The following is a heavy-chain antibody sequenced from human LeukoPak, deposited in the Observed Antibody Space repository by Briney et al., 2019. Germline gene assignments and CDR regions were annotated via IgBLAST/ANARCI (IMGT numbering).Heavy chain of an antibody. V-gene: IGHV3-23*01. Sequence: GGSLRVSCAASGFTFSNYAMSWVRQAPGKGLEWVSGINGNGGSTYNADSVKGRFTISRDNSKNTLSLQMNSLRAEDTALYYCAKVASFTGSYLDSWGQGTLVTVSS. D-gene: IGHD1-26*01. CDR1: GFTFSNYA. CDR3: AKVASFTGSYLDS. CDR2: INGNGGST. J-gene: IGHJ4*02.